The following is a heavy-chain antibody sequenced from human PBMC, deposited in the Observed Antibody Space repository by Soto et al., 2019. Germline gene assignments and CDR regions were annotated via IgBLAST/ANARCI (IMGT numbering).Heavy chain of an antibody. V-gene: IGHV3-33*01. J-gene: IGHJ4*02. D-gene: IGHD4-17*01. CDR2: IWFDGSNK. CDR1: GFSFSSYV. CDR3: ARVNGDDSFDY. Sequence: QVELVESGGGVVQPGRSLRLSCTASGFSFSSYVMHWVRQAPGKGLEWVAVIWFDGSNKHYAEFVKGRFTISRDNSKNTLYLQMNSLRDEGTAVYYCARVNGDDSFDYWGQGTLVTVSS.